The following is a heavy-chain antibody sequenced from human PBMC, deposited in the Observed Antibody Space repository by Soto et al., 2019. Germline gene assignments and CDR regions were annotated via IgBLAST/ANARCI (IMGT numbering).Heavy chain of an antibody. CDR2: IYHSGST. Sequence: SETLSLTCAVSGVSISGGGYSCSWIGQPPGKGLEWIGYIYHSGSTYYNPSLKSRVTISVDRSKNQFSLKLSSVTAADTAVYYCARNVVVTAGVTSNAFHIWGQGTMVNVS. D-gene: IGHD2-21*02. CDR1: GVSISGGGYS. J-gene: IGHJ3*02. V-gene: IGHV4-30-2*01. CDR3: ARNVVVTAGVTSNAFHI.